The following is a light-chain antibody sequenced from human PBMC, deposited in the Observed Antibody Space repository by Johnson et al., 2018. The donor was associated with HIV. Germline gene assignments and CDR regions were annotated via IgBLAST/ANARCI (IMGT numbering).Light chain of an antibody. Sequence: QSVLTQSPSVSAAPGQKVTISCSGSSSNIGNNYVSWYQQLPGTAPKLLIYENKKRPSGIPDRFSGSKSATSATLGITGLQTGDEADYYCGTWHSSLNGYVFGTGTKVTVL. J-gene: IGLJ1*01. V-gene: IGLV1-51*02. CDR2: ENK. CDR3: GTWHSSLNGYV. CDR1: SSNIGNNY.